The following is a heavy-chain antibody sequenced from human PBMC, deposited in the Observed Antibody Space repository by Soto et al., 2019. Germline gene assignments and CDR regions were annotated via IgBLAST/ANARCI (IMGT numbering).Heavy chain of an antibody. CDR1: GFTVSSNY. Sequence: PGGSLRLSCAASGFTVSSNYMSWVRQAPGKGLEWVSVIYSGGSTYYADSVRGRFTISRDNSKKTHYLQMTSLRAEDTAMYYCATMNGYFEYWGQGTPVTVSS. CDR3: ATMNGYFEY. D-gene: IGHD3-22*01. V-gene: IGHV3-53*01. J-gene: IGHJ4*02. CDR2: IYSGGST.